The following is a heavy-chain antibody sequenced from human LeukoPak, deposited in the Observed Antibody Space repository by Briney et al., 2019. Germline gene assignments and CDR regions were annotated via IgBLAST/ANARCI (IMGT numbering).Heavy chain of an antibody. CDR2: IGTASDT. J-gene: IGHJ6*03. V-gene: IGHV3-13*01. D-gene: IGHD3-10*01. Sequence: PGGSLRLSCAASGFTFSSFDMHWVRQPTGQGLEWVSTIGTASDTYYPVSVEGRLTLSRDNAKNSLYLQMNSLTAGDTAVYYCARGPPRGKYYYMDVWGKGTTVTDSS. CDR3: ARGPPRGKYYYMDV. CDR1: GFTFSSFD.